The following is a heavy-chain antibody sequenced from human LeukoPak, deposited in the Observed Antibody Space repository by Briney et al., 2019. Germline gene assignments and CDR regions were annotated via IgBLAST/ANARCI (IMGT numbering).Heavy chain of an antibody. CDR2: IYSGDSHT. Sequence: GESLKISCKGSGYSFTYWIGWVRQMPGKGLEWMGIIYSGDSHTKYSPSFQGRVTISADKSISTAYLQWSSLEASDTAMYYCASARHGDYVWDYWGHGTLVTVSS. J-gene: IGHJ4*01. D-gene: IGHD4-17*01. CDR1: GYSFTYW. CDR3: ASARHGDYVWDY. V-gene: IGHV5-51*01.